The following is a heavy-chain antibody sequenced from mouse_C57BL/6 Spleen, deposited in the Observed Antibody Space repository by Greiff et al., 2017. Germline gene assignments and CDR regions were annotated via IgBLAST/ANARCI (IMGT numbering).Heavy chain of an antibody. CDR3: AHYDYDGDYYAMDY. CDR2: INPNNGGT. V-gene: IGHV1-22*01. Sequence: VQLQQSGPELVKPGASVKMSCKASGYTFTDYNMHWVKQSHGKSLEWIGYINPNNGGTSYNQKFKGKATLTVNKSSSTAYMELRSLTSEDSAVYYCAHYDYDGDYYAMDYWGQGTSVTVSS. J-gene: IGHJ4*01. D-gene: IGHD2-4*01. CDR1: GYTFTDYN.